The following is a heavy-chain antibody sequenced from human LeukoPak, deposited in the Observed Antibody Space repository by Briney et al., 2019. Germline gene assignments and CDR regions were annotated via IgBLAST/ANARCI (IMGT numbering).Heavy chain of an antibody. J-gene: IGHJ4*02. D-gene: IGHD3-22*01. CDR3: TRQGIRAGYYLFDY. Sequence: ETLSLTCTVSGGSISSYYWSWVRQAPGKGLEWVSIIYSDGSTYYADSVKGRFTISRDNSKNTLYLQMNSLRAEDTAVYYCTRQGIRAGYYLFDYWGQGTLVTVSS. CDR1: GGSISSYY. CDR2: IYSDGST. V-gene: IGHV3-53*01.